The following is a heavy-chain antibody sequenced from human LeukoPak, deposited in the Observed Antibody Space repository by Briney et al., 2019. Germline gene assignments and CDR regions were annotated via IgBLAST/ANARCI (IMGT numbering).Heavy chain of an antibody. CDR1: GGSVSDYY. Sequence: SETLSLTCTVSGGSVSDYYWSWIRQSPGKGLEWIGYIYYTGSTSYNPSLRSRVTMSADTSKNQFSLKLSSVTAADTAVYYCATLGYSYGTDYWGQGTLVTVSS. CDR2: IYYTGST. CDR3: ATLGYSYGTDY. V-gene: IGHV4-59*02. J-gene: IGHJ4*02. D-gene: IGHD5-18*01.